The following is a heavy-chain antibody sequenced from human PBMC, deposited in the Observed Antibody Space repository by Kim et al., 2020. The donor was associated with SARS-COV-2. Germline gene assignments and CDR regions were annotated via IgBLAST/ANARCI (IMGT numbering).Heavy chain of an antibody. D-gene: IGHD1-26*01. CDR2: K. CDR3: ATIVGAYEAFDI. Sequence: KHCADSGQGRISISRDNSKNTVYLEMGSLTFEDTAVYYCATIVGAYEAFDIWGQGTMVTVSS. V-gene: IGHV3-33*03. J-gene: IGHJ3*02.